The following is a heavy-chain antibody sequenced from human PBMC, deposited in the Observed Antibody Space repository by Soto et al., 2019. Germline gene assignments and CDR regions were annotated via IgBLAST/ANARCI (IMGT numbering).Heavy chain of an antibody. J-gene: IGHJ6*02. Sequence: QLQLQESGPGLVKPSETLSLTCTVSGASISSSGYYWGWIRQPPGKGLEWIASIYYSGSTYYNPSLQSRVTIAVDTTKNQISLKLCSVTAADTAMYYCARHKPKSDGWYYYGMDVWGQGTTVTVSS. D-gene: IGHD6-19*01. CDR2: IYYSGST. V-gene: IGHV4-39*01. CDR1: GASISSSGYY. CDR3: ARHKPKSDGWYYYGMDV.